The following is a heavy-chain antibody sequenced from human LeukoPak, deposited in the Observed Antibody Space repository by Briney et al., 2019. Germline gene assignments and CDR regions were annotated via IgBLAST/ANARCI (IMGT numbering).Heavy chain of an antibody. CDR3: ALNYGANLRPPFDA. V-gene: IGHV3-30*03. Sequence: GSLRLSCATSGFTLRNYGMHWVRQSPGKGLEWVAVISNDGSDKFYADSMKGRFTISRDNSRNTLFLEMSSLRAEDTAIYYCALNYGANLRPPFDAWGPGTLVTVSS. CDR2: ISNDGSDK. CDR1: GFTLRNYG. J-gene: IGHJ4*02. D-gene: IGHD4/OR15-4a*01.